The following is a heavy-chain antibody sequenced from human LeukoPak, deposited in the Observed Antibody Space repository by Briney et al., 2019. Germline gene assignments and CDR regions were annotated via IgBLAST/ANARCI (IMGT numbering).Heavy chain of an antibody. Sequence: PSETLSLTCTVSGGSISSYYWSWIRQPPGKGLEWIGYIYYSGSTNYNPSLESRVTISVDTSKNQFSLKLSSVTAADTAVYYCARRVGYNWNYGWFDPWGQGTLVTVSS. CDR1: GGSISSYY. CDR2: IYYSGST. CDR3: ARRVGYNWNYGWFDP. D-gene: IGHD1-7*01. V-gene: IGHV4-59*08. J-gene: IGHJ5*02.